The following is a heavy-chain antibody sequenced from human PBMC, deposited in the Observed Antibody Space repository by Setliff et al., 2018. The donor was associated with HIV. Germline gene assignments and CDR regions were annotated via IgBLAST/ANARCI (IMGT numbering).Heavy chain of an antibody. CDR1: GYTFTGYY. CDR2: INPSGGGT. D-gene: IGHD1-1*01. CDR3: ARATEAGTIDY. V-gene: IGHV1-46*01. Sequence: ASVKVSCKASGYTFTGYYMHWVRQAPGQGLEWMGWINPSGGGTTYARKFQGRVTVTRDTSTTTVYMELSGLRSEDTAVYYCARATEAGTIDYWGQGTRVTVSS. J-gene: IGHJ4*02.